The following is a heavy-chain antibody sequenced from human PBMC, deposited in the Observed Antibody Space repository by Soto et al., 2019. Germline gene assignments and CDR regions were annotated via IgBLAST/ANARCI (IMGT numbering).Heavy chain of an antibody. Sequence: SETLSLTCPVSGGSVSSGSYYWSWIRQPPGKGLEWIGYIYHSGSTTYNPSLKSRVTMSIDTSKNQFSLKLSSVTAADTALYYCARHRDIVVSPFDSWGQGTLVTVSS. D-gene: IGHD2-15*01. CDR1: GGSVSSGSYY. V-gene: IGHV4-61*01. CDR3: ARHRDIVVSPFDS. CDR2: IYHSGST. J-gene: IGHJ4*02.